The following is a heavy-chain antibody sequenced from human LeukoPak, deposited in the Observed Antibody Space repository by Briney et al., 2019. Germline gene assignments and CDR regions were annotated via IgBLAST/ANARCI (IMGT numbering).Heavy chain of an antibody. CDR3: AKGGHYNFDY. CDR2: ISGSGGST. D-gene: IGHD4-11*01. CDR1: GFTFSSYA. Sequence: GGSLRLSCAASGFTFSSYAMSWVRQAPGKGLEWVSAISGSGGSTYYADSVKGRFSISRDNAKNSLYLQMNSLRTEDTAVYYCAKGGHYNFDYWGQGTLVTVSS. J-gene: IGHJ4*02. V-gene: IGHV3-23*01.